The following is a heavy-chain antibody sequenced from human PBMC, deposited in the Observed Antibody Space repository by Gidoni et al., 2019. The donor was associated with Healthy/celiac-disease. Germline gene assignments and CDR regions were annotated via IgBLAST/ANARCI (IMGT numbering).Heavy chain of an antibody. D-gene: IGHD6-6*01. CDR3: ARDSGYSSSSDYYGMDV. J-gene: IGHJ6*02. CDR1: GFTFSSYS. CDR2: ISSSSSTI. Sequence: EVQLVESGGGLVQPGGSLRLSCAASGFTFSSYSMNWVRQAPGKGLELGSYISSSSSTIYYADSVKGRFTISRDNAKNSLYLQMNSLRDEDTAVYYCARDSGYSSSSDYYGMDVWGQGTTVTVSS. V-gene: IGHV3-48*02.